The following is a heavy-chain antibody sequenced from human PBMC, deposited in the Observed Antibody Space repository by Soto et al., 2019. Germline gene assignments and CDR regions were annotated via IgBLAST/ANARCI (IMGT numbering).Heavy chain of an antibody. CDR2: ISGSGGST. CDR1: RFTLSSYS. Sequence: XGSLLLTCAASRFTLSSYSMSWVRQAPGKGLEWVSAISGSGGSTYYEDSVKGRFTISRDNSKNTLYLQMNRLRAEDTAVYYCAKQVTYYDILTGSTDYWGQGTLVTV. D-gene: IGHD3-9*01. V-gene: IGHV3-23*01. CDR3: AKQVTYYDILTGSTDY. J-gene: IGHJ4*02.